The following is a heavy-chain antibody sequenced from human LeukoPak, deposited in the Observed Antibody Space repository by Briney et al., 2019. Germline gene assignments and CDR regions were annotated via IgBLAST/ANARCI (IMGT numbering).Heavy chain of an antibody. Sequence: GASVKVSCKASGGTFSSYAISWVRQAPGQGLEWMGRIIPILGIANYAQKFQGRVTITADKSTSTAYMELSSLRSEDTAVYYCARDVAAAGTRGSAFDIWGQGTMVTVSS. V-gene: IGHV1-69*04. CDR2: IIPILGIA. CDR1: GGTFSSYA. J-gene: IGHJ3*02. CDR3: ARDVAAAGTRGSAFDI. D-gene: IGHD6-13*01.